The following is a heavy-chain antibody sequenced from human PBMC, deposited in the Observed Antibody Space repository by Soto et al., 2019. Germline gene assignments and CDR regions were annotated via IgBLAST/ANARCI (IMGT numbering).Heavy chain of an antibody. D-gene: IGHD2-8*01. J-gene: IGHJ3*02. CDR2: IDHSGST. V-gene: IGHV4-61*05. Sequence: SETLSLTCTVSGGSISSSRCHLTWIRQPPGKGLEWIGYIDHSGSTNYNPSLKSRVTISVDTSKSQFSLKLNSVTAADTAVYFCVRHEGKNGPHDDAFDIWGQGAKVTVSS. CDR1: GGSISSSRCH. CDR3: VRHEGKNGPHDDAFDI.